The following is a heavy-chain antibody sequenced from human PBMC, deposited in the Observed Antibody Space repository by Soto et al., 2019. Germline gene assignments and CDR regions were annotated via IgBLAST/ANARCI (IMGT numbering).Heavy chain of an antibody. CDR3: VYGYYFDS. J-gene: IGHJ4*02. D-gene: IGHD3-10*01. CDR1: GFSFRSYE. Sequence: EVQLLASGGGLVQPGGSLRLSCAASGFSFRSYEMNWVRQAPGKGLEWVSFISNIRSTIYYADSVKGRFTISRDNAKNSMYLQMSSLGDEDTAVYYCVYGYYFDSWAQGTVVTVSS. V-gene: IGHV3-48*03. CDR2: ISNIRSTI.